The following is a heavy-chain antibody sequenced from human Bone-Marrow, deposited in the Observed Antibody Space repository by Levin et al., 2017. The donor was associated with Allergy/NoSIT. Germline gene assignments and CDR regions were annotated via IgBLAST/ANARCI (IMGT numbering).Heavy chain of an antibody. V-gene: IGHV3-23*01. Sequence: GGSLRLSCAASGFSFSSYAMSWVRQAPGKGLEWVSAISGGGGSTYYADAVKGRFTISRDNSKNTLYLQMNSLRVEDTALYYCAKAHIVVIPAAIRSFDYWGQGNLVTVSS. D-gene: IGHD2-2*01. CDR3: AKAHIVVIPAAIRSFDY. CDR2: ISGGGGST. CDR1: GFSFSSYA. J-gene: IGHJ4*02.